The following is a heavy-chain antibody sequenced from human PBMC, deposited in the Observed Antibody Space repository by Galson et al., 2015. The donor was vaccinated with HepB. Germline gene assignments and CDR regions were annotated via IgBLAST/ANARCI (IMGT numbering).Heavy chain of an antibody. Sequence: SLRLSCAASGFTFRSYGMHWVRQAPGKGLEWVAVIWYDGSNKYYADSVKGRFTISRDNSKNTLSLQMNSLKTEDTAVYYCARDVLSSWYGYYGMDVWGQGTTVTVSS. J-gene: IGHJ6*02. CDR1: GFTFRSYG. CDR3: ARDVLSSWYGYYGMDV. CDR2: IWYDGSNK. D-gene: IGHD6-13*01. V-gene: IGHV3-33*01.